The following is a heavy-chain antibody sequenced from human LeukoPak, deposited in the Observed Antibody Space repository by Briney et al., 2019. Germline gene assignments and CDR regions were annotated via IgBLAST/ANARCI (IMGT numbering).Heavy chain of an antibody. CDR1: GYPISSGYY. D-gene: IGHD2-2*01. J-gene: IGHJ6*03. Sequence: SETLSLTCAVSGYPISSGYYWGWIRQPPRKGLEWIVSIYHSGSSYYNPSLKSRVTITVDTSKNQFSLKLSSVTAADTAVYYYARHQGSSTSWYYYYYYMDVWGKGTTVTVSS. V-gene: IGHV4-38-2*01. CDR2: IYHSGSS. CDR3: ARHQGSSTSWYYYYYYMDV.